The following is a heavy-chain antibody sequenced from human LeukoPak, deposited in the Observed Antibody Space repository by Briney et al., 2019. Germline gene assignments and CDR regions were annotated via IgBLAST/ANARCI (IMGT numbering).Heavy chain of an antibody. Sequence: SETLSLTCAVYGGSFSGYYWSWIRQPPGKGLEWIGEINHSGSTNYNPSLKSRVTISVDTSKNQFSLKLSSVTAADTAVYYCARSRLGWLHQPIDYWGQGTLATVSS. CDR1: GGSFSGYY. CDR2: INHSGST. V-gene: IGHV4-34*01. D-gene: IGHD5-24*01. J-gene: IGHJ4*02. CDR3: ARSRLGWLHQPIDY.